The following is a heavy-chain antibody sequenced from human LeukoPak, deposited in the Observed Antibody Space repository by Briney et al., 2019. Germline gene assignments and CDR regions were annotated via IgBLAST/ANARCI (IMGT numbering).Heavy chain of an antibody. CDR2: ISSSGSTI. CDR1: GFTFSSYE. V-gene: IGHV3-48*03. D-gene: IGHD6-19*01. J-gene: IGHJ4*02. CDR3: AREGYSSGWYYFDY. Sequence: GGYLRLSCAASGFTFSSYEMNWVRQAPGKGLEWVSYISSSGSTIYYADSVKGRFTISRDNAKNSLYLQMNSLRAEDTAVYYCAREGYSSGWYYFDYWGQGTLVTVSS.